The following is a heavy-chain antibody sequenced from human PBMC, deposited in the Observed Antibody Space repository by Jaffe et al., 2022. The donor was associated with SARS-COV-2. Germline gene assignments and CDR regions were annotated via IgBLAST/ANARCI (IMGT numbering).Heavy chain of an antibody. Sequence: QVQLVQSGAEVKKPGSSVKVSCKASGGTFSSYAISWVRQAPGQGLEWMGGIIPIFGTANYAQKFQGRVTITADESTSTAYMELSSLRSEDTAVYYCARDQGSSPRWGHYGMDVWGQGTTVTVSS. CDR3: ARDQGSSPRWGHYGMDV. V-gene: IGHV1-69*01. CDR2: IIPIFGTA. CDR1: GGTFSSYA. J-gene: IGHJ6*02. D-gene: IGHD6-6*01.